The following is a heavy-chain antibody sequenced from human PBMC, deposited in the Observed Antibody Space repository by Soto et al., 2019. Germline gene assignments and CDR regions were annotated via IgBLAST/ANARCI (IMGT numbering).Heavy chain of an antibody. CDR3: ASFKKYYYDSSGYYGIGWFDP. Sequence: ASETLSLTCTVSGGSISSGGYYWSWIRQHPGKGLEWIGYIYYSGSTYYNPSLKSRVTISVDTSKNQFSLKLSSVTAADTAVYYCASFKKYYYDSSGYYGIGWFDPWGQGTLVTVSS. V-gene: IGHV4-31*03. CDR2: IYYSGST. CDR1: GGSISSGGYY. D-gene: IGHD3-22*01. J-gene: IGHJ5*02.